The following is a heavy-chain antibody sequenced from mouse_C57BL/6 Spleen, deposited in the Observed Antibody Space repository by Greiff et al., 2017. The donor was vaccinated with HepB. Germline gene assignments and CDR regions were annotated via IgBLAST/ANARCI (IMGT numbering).Heavy chain of an antibody. Sequence: EVKLMESGPVLVKPGASVKMSCKASGYTFTDYYMNWVKQSHGKSLEWIGVINPYNGGTSYNQKFKGKATLTVDKSSSTAYMELNSLTSEDSAVYYCARDYGSSYGFDYWGQGTTLTVSS. CDR1: GYTFTDYY. D-gene: IGHD1-1*01. CDR2: INPYNGGT. CDR3: ARDYGSSYGFDY. V-gene: IGHV1-19*01. J-gene: IGHJ2*01.